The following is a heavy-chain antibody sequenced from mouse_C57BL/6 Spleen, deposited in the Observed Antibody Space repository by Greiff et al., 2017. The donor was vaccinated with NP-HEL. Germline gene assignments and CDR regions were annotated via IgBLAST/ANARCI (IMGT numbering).Heavy chain of an antibody. CDR2: ISYDGSN. J-gene: IGHJ3*01. CDR3: AREGFLYDGPPAWFAY. D-gene: IGHD2-3*01. V-gene: IGHV3-6*01. Sequence: EVQVVESGPGLVKPSQSLSLTCSVTGYSITSGYYWNWIRQFPGNKLEWMGYISYDGSNNYNPSLKNRISITRDTSKNQFFLKLNSVTTEDTATYYCAREGFLYDGPPAWFAYWGQGTLVTVSA. CDR1: GYSITSGYY.